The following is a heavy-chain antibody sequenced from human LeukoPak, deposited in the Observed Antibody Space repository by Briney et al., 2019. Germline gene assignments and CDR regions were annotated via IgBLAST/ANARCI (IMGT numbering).Heavy chain of an antibody. D-gene: IGHD2-2*01. J-gene: IGHJ4*02. Sequence: ASVTVSCTASGYTFTGNGITWVRQAPGQGLEWMGWINAYNGNTVYAQMFEGRVTLITDTSTTTAYMELTNLRSDDTAIYYCARAGYCSGAACYAEGIDYWGQGTLVTVSS. V-gene: IGHV1-18*01. CDR2: INAYNGNT. CDR1: GYTFTGNG. CDR3: ARAGYCSGAACYAEGIDY.